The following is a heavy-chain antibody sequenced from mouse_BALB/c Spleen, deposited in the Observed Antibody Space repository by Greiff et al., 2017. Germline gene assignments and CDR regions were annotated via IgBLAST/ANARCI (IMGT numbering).Heavy chain of an antibody. CDR2: ISSGGSYT. J-gene: IGHJ3*01. D-gene: IGHD1-1*01. Sequence: EVQGVESGGGLVKPGGSLKLSCAASGFTFSSSTMSWVRQTPEKRLEWVATISSGGSYTYYPDSVKGRFTISRDNAKNTLYLQMSSLKSEDTAMYYCTSPPGLREAYWGQGTLVTVSA. V-gene: IGHV5-6-4*01. CDR1: GFTFSSST. CDR3: TSPPGLREAY.